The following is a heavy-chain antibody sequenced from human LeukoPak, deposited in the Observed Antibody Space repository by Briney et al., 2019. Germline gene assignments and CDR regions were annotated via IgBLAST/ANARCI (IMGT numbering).Heavy chain of an antibody. D-gene: IGHD2-15*01. J-gene: IGHJ6*03. Sequence: GGSLRLSCAASGFTFSSYEMNWVRQAPGKGLEWVSYISSSGSTIYYADSVKGRFTISRDNAKNSLYLQMNSLRAEDTAVYYCAREKQLGYCSGGSCFNYYYYMDVWGKGTTVTVSS. CDR3: AREKQLGYCSGGSCFNYYYYMDV. V-gene: IGHV3-48*03. CDR2: ISSSGSTI. CDR1: GFTFSSYE.